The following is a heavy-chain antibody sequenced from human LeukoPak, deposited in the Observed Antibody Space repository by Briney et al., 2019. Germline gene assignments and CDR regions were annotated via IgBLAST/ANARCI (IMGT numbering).Heavy chain of an antibody. CDR2: VFYSGST. V-gene: IGHV4-59*01. J-gene: IGHJ4*02. D-gene: IGHD2-2*01. CDR1: GGSISPYY. CDR3: AWAHTSTYRYFDY. Sequence: SETLSLTCTVSGGSISPYYWNWVRQPPGRGLEYIGFVFYSGSTYYNPSLQTRVTISVDTSKNQFSLNLTSVTAADTAVYYCAWAHTSTYRYFDYWGQGSLVTVSS.